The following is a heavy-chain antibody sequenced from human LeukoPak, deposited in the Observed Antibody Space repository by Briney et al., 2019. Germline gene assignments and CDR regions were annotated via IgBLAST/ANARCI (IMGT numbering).Heavy chain of an antibody. J-gene: IGHJ4*02. CDR2: IGLHGYPL. CDR3: ARKDFSSGSFTY. V-gene: IGHV3-11*04. CDR1: GFTFNIYY. Sequence: PGESLRLSCAVSGFTFNIYYMSWIRQAPGKGLEWISYIGLHGYPLDYADSVKGRFTISRDNAQNSLYLDMSSLRAEDTAVYYCARKDFSSGSFTYWGQGTLVTVPS. D-gene: IGHD3-22*01.